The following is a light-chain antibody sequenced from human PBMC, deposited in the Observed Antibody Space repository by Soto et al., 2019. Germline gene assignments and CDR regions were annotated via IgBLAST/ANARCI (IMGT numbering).Light chain of an antibody. J-gene: IGLJ2*01. CDR2: DND. V-gene: IGLV1-51*01. CDR3: GTWDTSLSVAL. CDR1: SSNIGHKY. Sequence: QSVLTQPPSVSAAPGQKVTISCSGSSSNIGHKYVSWYQQLPGAAPKLLIYDNDKRPSEIPDRFSGSKSGTSATLGITGLQTGDEADYYCGTWDTSLSVALFGGGTKVTVL.